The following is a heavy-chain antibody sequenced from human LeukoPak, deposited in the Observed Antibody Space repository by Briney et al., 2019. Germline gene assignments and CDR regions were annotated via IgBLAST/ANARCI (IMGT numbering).Heavy chain of an antibody. CDR2: IYYSGST. CDR3: ARDTGYSSSWYPTGYYYYGMDV. D-gene: IGHD6-13*01. J-gene: IGHJ6*02. CDR1: GGSISSYY. Sequence: SETLSLTCTVSGGSISSYYWSWIRQPPGKGLEWIGYIYYSGSTNYNPSLKSRVTISVDTSKNQFSLKLSSVTAADTAVYYCARDTGYSSSWYPTGYYYYGMDVWGQGTTVTVSS. V-gene: IGHV4-59*01.